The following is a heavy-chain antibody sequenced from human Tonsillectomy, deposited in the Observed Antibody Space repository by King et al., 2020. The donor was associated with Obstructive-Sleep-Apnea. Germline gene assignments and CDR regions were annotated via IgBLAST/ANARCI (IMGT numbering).Heavy chain of an antibody. V-gene: IGHV4-59*02. Sequence: VQLQESGPGLVKPSETLSLTCTVSGDSVSSYYWSWIRQPPGKGLEWIGYIYYSGRTNYSPSLKSRVTISVDSSKTHFSLKLNSVTAADTAVYYCAREGEETAAAFDIWGQGTMVTVSS. CDR2: IYYSGRT. CDR3: AREGEETAAAFDI. J-gene: IGHJ3*02. D-gene: IGHD3-16*01. CDR1: GDSVSSYY.